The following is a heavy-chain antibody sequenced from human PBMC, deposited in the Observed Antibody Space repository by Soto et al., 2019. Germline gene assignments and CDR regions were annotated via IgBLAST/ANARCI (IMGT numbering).Heavy chain of an antibody. CDR3: ASLNCSSTSCYPYCYYGMDV. V-gene: IGHV3-21*01. J-gene: IGHJ6*02. CDR1: GFTFSSYS. Sequence: PGGSLRLSCAASGFTFSSYSMNWVRQAPGKGLEWVSSISSSSSYIYYADSVKGRFTISRDNAKNSLYLQMNSLRAEDTAVYYCASLNCSSTSCYPYCYYGMDVWGQGTTVTVSS. CDR2: ISSSSSYI. D-gene: IGHD2-2*01.